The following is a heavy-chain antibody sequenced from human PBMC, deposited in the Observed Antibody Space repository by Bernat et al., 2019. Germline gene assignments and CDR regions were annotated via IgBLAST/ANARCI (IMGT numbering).Heavy chain of an antibody. V-gene: IGHV4-39*01. D-gene: IGHD6-19*01. Sequence: QLQLQESGPGLVKPSETLSLTCTVSGGSISSSSYYWGWIRQPPGKGLEWIGSIYYSGSTYYNPSLKSRVTISVDTSKNQFSLKLSPVTAADTAVYYCARGRIAVAGGWDYFDYWGQGTLVTVSS. CDR1: GGSISSSSYY. CDR3: ARGRIAVAGGWDYFDY. J-gene: IGHJ4*02. CDR2: IYYSGST.